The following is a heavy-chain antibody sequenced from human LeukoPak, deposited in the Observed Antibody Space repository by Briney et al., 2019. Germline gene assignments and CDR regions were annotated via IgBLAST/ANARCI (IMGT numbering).Heavy chain of an antibody. CDR1: GGTFSSYA. V-gene: IGHV1-69*05. J-gene: IGHJ4*02. Sequence: GASVKVSCKASGGTFSSYAISWVRQAPGQGREWMGGIIPIFGTANYSQKYQGRVTITTDESTSTAYMELSSLRSEHTAVYYCARGYYDSSGYYYPDYWGQGTLVTVSS. D-gene: IGHD3-22*01. CDR3: ARGYYDSSGYYYPDY. CDR2: IIPIFGTA.